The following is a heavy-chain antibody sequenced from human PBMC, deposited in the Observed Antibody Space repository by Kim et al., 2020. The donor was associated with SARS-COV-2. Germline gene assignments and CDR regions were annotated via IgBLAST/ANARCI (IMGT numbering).Heavy chain of an antibody. D-gene: IGHD3-3*01. CDR2: ISGDGGST. Sequence: GGSLRLSCAASGFTFDDYAMHWVRQAPGKGLEWVSLISGDGGSTYYADSVKGRFTISRDNSKNSLYLQMNSLRTEDTALYYCAKEGVGNYDFWSGYSLYYMDVWGKGTTVTVSS. CDR1: GFTFDDYA. J-gene: IGHJ6*03. CDR3: AKEGVGNYDFWSGYSLYYMDV. V-gene: IGHV3-43*02.